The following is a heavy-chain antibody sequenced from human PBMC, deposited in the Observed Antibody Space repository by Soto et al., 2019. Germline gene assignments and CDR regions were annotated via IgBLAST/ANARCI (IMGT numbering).Heavy chain of an antibody. Sequence: SLKMSCKAVVYTVSSYDMHWGRQARGKGVEGVSAIGTAGEPYYPGSVKGRFTISRENAKNYLYLQMNSLRAGATAVYYCARDRRGLRSAFDIWGQGTMVTVSS. V-gene: IGHV3-13*05. CDR1: VYTVSSYD. J-gene: IGHJ3*02. CDR2: IGTAGEP. CDR3: ARDRRGLRSAFDI. D-gene: IGHD4-17*01.